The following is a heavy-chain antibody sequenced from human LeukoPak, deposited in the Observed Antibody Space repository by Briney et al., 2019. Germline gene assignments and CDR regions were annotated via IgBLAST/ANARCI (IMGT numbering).Heavy chain of an antibody. J-gene: IGHJ6*02. V-gene: IGHV3-74*01. CDR2: IDPDGSTT. D-gene: IGHD2-8*02. CDR3: TRVQAGRSGLMDV. CDR1: GFTLTGYW. Sequence: GGSLRLSCAASGFTLTGYWMHWVRQAPGEGLVWVSRIDPDGSTTNYAESVKGRFTTSRDNAKNTMYLQMYSLRAEDTALYYCTRVQAGRSGLMDVWGRGTTVTVSS.